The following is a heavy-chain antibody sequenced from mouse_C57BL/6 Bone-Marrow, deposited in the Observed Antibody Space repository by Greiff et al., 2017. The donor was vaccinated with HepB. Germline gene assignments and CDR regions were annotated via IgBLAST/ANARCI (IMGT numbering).Heavy chain of an antibody. CDR2: IYPGDGDT. Sequence: VQLQQPGAELVMPGASVKLSCKASGYTFTSYWMHWVKQRPGKGLEWIGRIYPGDGDTNYNGKFKGKATLTADKSSSTAYMQLSSLTSEDSAVYVCAVYGNYDYWGQGTTLTVSS. CDR1: GYTFTSYW. V-gene: IGHV1-82*01. CDR3: AVYGNYDY. D-gene: IGHD2-1*01. J-gene: IGHJ2*01.